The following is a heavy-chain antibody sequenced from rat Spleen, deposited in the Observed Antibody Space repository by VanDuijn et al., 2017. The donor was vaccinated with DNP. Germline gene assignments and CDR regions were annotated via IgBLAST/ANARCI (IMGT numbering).Heavy chain of an antibody. CDR1: GFTFSDYY. J-gene: IGHJ4*01. CDR3: ARQSLPGGAAIWDYAMDA. CDR2: ISYDGGST. V-gene: IGHV5-22*01. Sequence: EVQLVESGGGLVQPGRSLKLSCAASGFTFSDYYMAWVRQAPTKGLEWVAYISYDGGSTYYGDSVKGRFTISRDNAKSTLYLQMNSLRSEDMATYYCARQSLPGGAAIWDYAMDAWGQGTSVTVSS. D-gene: IGHD1-2*01.